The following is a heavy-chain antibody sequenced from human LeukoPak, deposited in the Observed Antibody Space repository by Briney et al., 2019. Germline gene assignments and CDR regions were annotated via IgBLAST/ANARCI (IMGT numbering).Heavy chain of an antibody. V-gene: IGHV4-30-2*01. CDR2: IYHSGST. J-gene: IGHJ1*01. CDR1: GGSISSGGYY. Sequence: PSETLSLTCTVSGGSISSGGYYWSWIRQPPGKGLEWIGYIYHSGSTYYNPSLKSRVTISVDRSKNQFSLKLSSVTAADTAVYYCARSSGWTVTRYFQHWGQGTLVTVSS. CDR3: ARSSGWTVTRYFQH. D-gene: IGHD6-19*01.